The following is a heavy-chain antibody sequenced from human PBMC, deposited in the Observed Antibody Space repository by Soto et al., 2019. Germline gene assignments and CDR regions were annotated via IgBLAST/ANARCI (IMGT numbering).Heavy chain of an antibody. J-gene: IGHJ6*02. CDR2: IYPGDSDT. CDR1: GYSFTSYW. CDR3: ARPVFRGTYYYYAMGV. Sequence: PGESLKISCKGSGYSFTSYWIGWVRQMPGKGLEWMGIIYPGDSDTRYSPSFQGQVTISADKSISTAYLQWSSLKASDTAMYYCARPVFRGTYYYYAMGVWGQGTTVTVSS. D-gene: IGHD3-10*01. V-gene: IGHV5-51*01.